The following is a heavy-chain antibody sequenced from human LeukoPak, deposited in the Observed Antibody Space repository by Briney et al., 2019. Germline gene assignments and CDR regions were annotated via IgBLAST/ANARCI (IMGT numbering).Heavy chain of an antibody. CDR1: GLTFSIYA. V-gene: IGHV3-23*01. D-gene: IGHD2-2*02. Sequence: VGSLRLSCAASGLTFSIYAMNWVRQAPGKGLEWVSGISDSGRATYYSDSVKGRFTISRDNSKNTMYLQMSSLGADDTAVYYCATGCVGSPSCYTTGYDYWGQGTLVTVSS. CDR2: ISDSGRAT. CDR3: ATGCVGSPSCYTTGYDY. J-gene: IGHJ4*02.